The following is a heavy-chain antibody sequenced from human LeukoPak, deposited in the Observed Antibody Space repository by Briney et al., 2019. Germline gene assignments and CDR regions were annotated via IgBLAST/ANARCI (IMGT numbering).Heavy chain of an antibody. CDR1: GYTFTGYY. J-gene: IGHJ6*03. V-gene: IGHV1-46*01. CDR3: ARERRGAAAGPKRVYYYYYMDV. D-gene: IGHD6-13*01. Sequence: ASVKVSCKASGYTFTGYYMHWVRQAPGQGLEWMGIINPSGGSTSYAQKFQGRVTMTRDMSTSTVYMELSSLRSEDTAVYYCARERRGAAAGPKRVYYYYYMDVWGKGTTVTVSS. CDR2: INPSGGST.